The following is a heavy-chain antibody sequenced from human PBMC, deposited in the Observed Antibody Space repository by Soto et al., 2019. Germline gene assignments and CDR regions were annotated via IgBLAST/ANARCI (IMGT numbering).Heavy chain of an antibody. Sequence: SQTLSLTCAISGDSVSSNSAAWNWIRQSPSRGLEWLGRTYYRSKWYNDYAVSVKSRITINPDTSKNQFSLQLNSVTPEDTAVYYCARDGLEPLPGYYYGMDVWGQGTTVTVS. CDR3: ARDGLEPLPGYYYGMDV. V-gene: IGHV6-1*01. CDR2: TYYRSKWYN. CDR1: GDSVSSNSAA. J-gene: IGHJ6*02. D-gene: IGHD1-1*01.